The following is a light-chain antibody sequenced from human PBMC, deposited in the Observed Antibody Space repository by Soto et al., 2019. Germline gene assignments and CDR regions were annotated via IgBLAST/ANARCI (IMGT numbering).Light chain of an antibody. CDR2: WAS. Sequence: DIVMTQSPDSLAVSLGERATINCKSSQSVLYSSNNKNYLAWYQQKPGQPPKLLIYWASTRESGVPDRFSGRGSGTDFSLAISSLQAEDVSVYYCQQYYTIPPWTFGQGTKVEVK. V-gene: IGKV4-1*01. CDR1: QSVLYSSNNKNY. J-gene: IGKJ1*01. CDR3: QQYYTIPPWT.